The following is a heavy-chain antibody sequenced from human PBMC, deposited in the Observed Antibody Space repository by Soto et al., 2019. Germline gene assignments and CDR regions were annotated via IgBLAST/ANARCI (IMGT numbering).Heavy chain of an antibody. D-gene: IGHD5-18*01. CDR3: AREGVYSYGKYYYYYMDG. J-gene: IGHJ6*03. CDR2: TYYRSKWYN. V-gene: IGHV6-1*01. Sequence: SQTLSLTCAISGDSVSSNSAAWNWIRQSPSRGLEWLGRTYYRSKWYNDYAVSVKSRITINPDTSKNQFSLQLNSVTPEDTAVYYCAREGVYSYGKYYYYYMDGWGKGTTVTDSS. CDR1: GDSVSSNSAA.